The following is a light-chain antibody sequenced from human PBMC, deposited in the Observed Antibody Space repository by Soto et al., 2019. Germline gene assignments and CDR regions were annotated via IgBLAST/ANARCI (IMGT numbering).Light chain of an antibody. J-gene: IGKJ3*01. CDR2: AAN. Sequence: DIQLTQSPSFLSASVGDRVTITCRASQGISSYLAWYQQKPGKAPKLLIYAANTLQSEVPSRFSGSESGTEFTLTISSLQPEDFATYYCQQLNTYPPFFGPVNKVDIK. CDR1: QGISSY. V-gene: IGKV1-9*01. CDR3: QQLNTYPPF.